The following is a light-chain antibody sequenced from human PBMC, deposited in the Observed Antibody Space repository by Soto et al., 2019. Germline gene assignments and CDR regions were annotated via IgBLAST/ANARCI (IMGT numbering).Light chain of an antibody. J-gene: IGKJ1*01. V-gene: IGKV1-6*01. CDR3: LQHFNYPWT. CDR2: AAS. Sequence: AIQMTQSPSSLSASVGDRVTITCRASQDIRNDLGWYQQKPGKIPKLLIFAASSLQSGVPSRFSGSGSGTDFTLTISSLQPEDFATYYCLQHFNYPWTFGQGTKVEIK. CDR1: QDIRND.